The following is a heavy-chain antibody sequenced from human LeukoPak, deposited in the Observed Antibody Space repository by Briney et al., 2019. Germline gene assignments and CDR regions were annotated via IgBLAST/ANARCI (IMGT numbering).Heavy chain of an antibody. Sequence: ASVRVSCKASGYTFTGYYMHWVRQAPGQGLEWMGWINPNSGGTNYAQKFQGWVTMTRDTSISTAYMELSRLRSDDTAVYYCARDGGEQQLVLDYWGQGTLVTVSS. CDR2: INPNSGGT. D-gene: IGHD6-13*01. CDR3: ARDGGEQQLVLDY. V-gene: IGHV1-2*04. CDR1: GYTFTGYY. J-gene: IGHJ4*02.